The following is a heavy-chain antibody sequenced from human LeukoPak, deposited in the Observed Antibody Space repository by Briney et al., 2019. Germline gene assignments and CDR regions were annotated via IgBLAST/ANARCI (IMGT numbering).Heavy chain of an antibody. V-gene: IGHV3-23*01. CDR2: ISGSGGST. CDR3: AKGDYDFWSGYYPRRYYGMDV. J-gene: IGHJ6*02. Sequence: GGSLRLSCAASGFTFSSYAMSWVRQAPGKGLEWVSAISGSGGSTYYADSVKGRFTISRDNSKNTLYLQMNSLRAEDTAVYYCAKGDYDFWSGYYPRRYYGMDVWGQGTTVTVSS. D-gene: IGHD3-3*01. CDR1: GFTFSSYA.